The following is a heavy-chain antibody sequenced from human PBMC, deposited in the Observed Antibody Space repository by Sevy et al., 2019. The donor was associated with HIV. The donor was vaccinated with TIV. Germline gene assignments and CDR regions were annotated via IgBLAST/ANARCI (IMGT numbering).Heavy chain of an antibody. CDR2: ISGSGNTI. CDR1: GFIFSDYY. CDR3: ARAGGSWALRY. D-gene: IGHD1-26*01. J-gene: IGHJ4*02. V-gene: IGHV3-11*01. Sequence: GGSLRLSCAASGFIFSDYYMSWIRQAPGKGLEWVSYISGSGNTILYTDSVKGRFTISRDNAKDSLYLQMNSLRAEDTAVYYCARAGGSWALRYWGQGSLVTVSS.